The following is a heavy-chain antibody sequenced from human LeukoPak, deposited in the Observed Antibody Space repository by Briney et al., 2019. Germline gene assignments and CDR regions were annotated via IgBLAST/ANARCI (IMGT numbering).Heavy chain of an antibody. CDR2: IHDSGST. V-gene: IGHV4-59*01. D-gene: IGHD3-22*01. CDR3: ARDTRSYDSSGYYFFDF. CDR1: GGSLSNYY. J-gene: IGHJ4*02. Sequence: PSETLSLTCTVSGGSLSNYYWSWIRQPPGKGLEWIGHIHDSGSTTYNPSLKSRVTISMDTSKHHFSLKLSSVTAADTAVYYCARDTRSYDSSGYYFFDFWGQGTLVTVSS.